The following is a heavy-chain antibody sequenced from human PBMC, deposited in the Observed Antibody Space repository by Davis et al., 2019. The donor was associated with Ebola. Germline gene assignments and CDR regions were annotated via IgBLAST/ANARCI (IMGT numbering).Heavy chain of an antibody. CDR2: ISSSGSTI. Sequence: GESLKISCAASGFTFSDYYMSWIRQAPGKGLEWVSYISSSGSTIYYADSVKGRFTISRDNAKNSLYLQMNSLRDEDTAVYYCASVTSTVTTGWFDPWGQGTLVTVSS. D-gene: IGHD4-17*01. CDR3: ASVTSTVTTGWFDP. V-gene: IGHV3-11*04. CDR1: GFTFSDYY. J-gene: IGHJ5*02.